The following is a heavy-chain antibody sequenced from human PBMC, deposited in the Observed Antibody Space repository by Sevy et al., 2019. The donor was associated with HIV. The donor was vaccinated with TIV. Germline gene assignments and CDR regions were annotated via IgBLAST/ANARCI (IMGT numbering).Heavy chain of an antibody. CDR2: INHSGST. CDR1: GGSFSGYY. Sequence: SETLSLTCAVYGGSFSGYYWSWIRQPPGKGLEWIGAINHSGSTNYNPSLKSRVTISVDTSKNQFSLKLSSVTAADTAVYYCARGAYTIFGVVIKSNNWFDPWGQGALVTVSS. J-gene: IGHJ5*02. CDR3: ARGAYTIFGVVIKSNNWFDP. D-gene: IGHD3-3*01. V-gene: IGHV4-34*01.